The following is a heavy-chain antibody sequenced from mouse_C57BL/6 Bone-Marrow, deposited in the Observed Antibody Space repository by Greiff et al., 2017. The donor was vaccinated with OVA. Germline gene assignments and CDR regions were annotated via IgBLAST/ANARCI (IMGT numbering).Heavy chain of an antibody. CDR2: IYPRSGNT. CDR1: GYTFTSYG. CDR3: ARKGGRYYFDY. V-gene: IGHV1-81*01. J-gene: IGHJ2*01. Sequence: QVQLQQSGAELARPGASVKLSCKASGYTFTSYGISWVKQRTGQGLEWIGEIYPRSGNTYYNEKFKGKATLTADKSSSTAYMELRSLTSEDSAVDVCARKGGRYYFDYWGQGTTLTVSS.